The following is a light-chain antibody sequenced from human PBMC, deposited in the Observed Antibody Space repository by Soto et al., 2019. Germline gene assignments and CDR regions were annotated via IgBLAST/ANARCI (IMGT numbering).Light chain of an antibody. V-gene: IGKV1-5*01. CDR3: QQYDSYSPLT. J-gene: IGKJ4*01. CDR1: QSISKW. CDR2: DAS. Sequence: DIQMTQSPSTLSASVGDRVTMTGRVSQSISKWLAWYQQKPGTAPKLLIYDASNLESGVPSRFSGSGSGTEFTLTIRSLQPDDFATYYCQQYDSYSPLTFGGGTKVDIK.